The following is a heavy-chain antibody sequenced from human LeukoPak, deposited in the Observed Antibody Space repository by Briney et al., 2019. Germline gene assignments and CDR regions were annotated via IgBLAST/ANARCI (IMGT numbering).Heavy chain of an antibody. V-gene: IGHV4-59*08. J-gene: IGHJ4*02. CDR3: ARHRYTSGWHGSLY. CDR1: GGTISSDC. Sequence: SETLSLTCAVSGGTISSDCLTWIRQPPGKGLEWIGYIHYSGSANYSPSLKSRVTISLDTSKNHFSLKLSSVTAADTAVYYCARHRYTSGWHGSLYWRRGTLVTVSS. CDR2: IHYSGSA. D-gene: IGHD6-19*01.